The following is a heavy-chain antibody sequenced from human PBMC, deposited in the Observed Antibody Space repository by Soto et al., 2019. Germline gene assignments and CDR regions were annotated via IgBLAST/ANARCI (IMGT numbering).Heavy chain of an antibody. CDR3: ARWDDYGASDQYHFDH. D-gene: IGHD4-17*01. CDR1: GYTFTASG. V-gene: IGHV1-18*01. J-gene: IGHJ4*02. Sequence: ASVKVSCKASGYTFTASGISLVRQDPGQGLEWMGWTSIYNGHTEYSPKFLGRVVMTTDTSEDTAYLELRSLRPDDAALYYCARWDDYGASDQYHFDHWGQGTLVTVSS. CDR2: TSIYNGHT.